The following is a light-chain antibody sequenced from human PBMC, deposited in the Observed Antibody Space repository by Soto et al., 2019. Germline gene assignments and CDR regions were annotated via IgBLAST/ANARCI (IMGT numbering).Light chain of an antibody. Sequence: DIQMTQSPSTLSSSVGDRVTITCRASQSISTGLAWYQQKPGKAPNLLIYDASTLESGVPSRFSGSGSGTEFTLTISRLQHDDFATYYCQHYSTVWAFGQGTKVDIK. V-gene: IGKV1-5*01. CDR2: DAS. CDR3: QHYSTVWA. CDR1: QSISTG. J-gene: IGKJ1*01.